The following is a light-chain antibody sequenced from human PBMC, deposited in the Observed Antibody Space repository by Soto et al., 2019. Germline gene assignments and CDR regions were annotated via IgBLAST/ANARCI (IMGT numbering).Light chain of an antibody. CDR1: QSVSSSY. CDR3: QQYGSSPIT. J-gene: IGKJ5*01. CDR2: DTS. V-gene: IGKV3D-20*01. Sequence: VVLTQSSASLSLSPGERGSLSCGASQSVSSSYVAWYQHKPGLAPRLLIHDTSSRAIGIPDRLSGSKSGTNFTLTIRRMEPEDVGMYYCQQYGSSPITFGQGTRLEIK.